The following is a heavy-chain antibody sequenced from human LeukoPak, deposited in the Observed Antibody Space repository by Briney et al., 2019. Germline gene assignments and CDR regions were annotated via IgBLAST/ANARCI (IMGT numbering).Heavy chain of an antibody. Sequence: SETLSLTCTVSGGSISLYYWSWIRQPPGKGLEWIGYIYYSGSTNYNPSLKSRVTISVDTSKNQFSLKLSSVTAADTAVYYCARGAYDSSGYYFDYWGQGTLVTVSS. CDR2: IYYSGST. J-gene: IGHJ4*02. D-gene: IGHD3-22*01. CDR1: GGSISLYY. CDR3: ARGAYDSSGYYFDY. V-gene: IGHV4-59*01.